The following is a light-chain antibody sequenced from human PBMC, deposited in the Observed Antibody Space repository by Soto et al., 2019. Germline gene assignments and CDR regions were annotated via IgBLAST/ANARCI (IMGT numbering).Light chain of an antibody. J-gene: IGKJ1*01. CDR2: GAS. Sequence: EIVLTQSPGTLSLSPGERATLSCRASQSVSGSYLAWYQQKPGQAPRLLIYGASSRATGFPDRFSGSGSGTDFTLTISSLQSEDFAVYYCQQYNRWPPITFGQGTKVDI. CDR1: QSVSGSY. CDR3: QQYNRWPPIT. V-gene: IGKV3-20*01.